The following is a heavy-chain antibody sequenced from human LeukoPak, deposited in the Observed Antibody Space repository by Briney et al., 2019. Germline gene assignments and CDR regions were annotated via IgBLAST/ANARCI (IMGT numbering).Heavy chain of an antibody. Sequence: SETLSLTCTVSGGSISSYYWSWIRQPAGKGLEWIGRIYYSGSTNYNPSLKSRVTISVDTSKNQFSLKLSSVTAADTDVYSSASTIPPYYSYVVLWRRGTTVTVSS. J-gene: IGHJ6*03. D-gene: IGHD3-9*01. CDR1: GGSISSYY. CDR2: IYYSGST. CDR3: ASTIPPYYSYVVL. V-gene: IGHV4-59*01.